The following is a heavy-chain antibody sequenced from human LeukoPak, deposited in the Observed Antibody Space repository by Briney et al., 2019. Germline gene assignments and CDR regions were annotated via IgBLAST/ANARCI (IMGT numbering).Heavy chain of an antibody. J-gene: IGHJ4*02. D-gene: IGHD2-2*01. V-gene: IGHV1-8*01. CDR2: MNSNSGNT. CDR3: ARFPWGYCSSTSCFDY. Sequence: ASVKVSCKASGYTFTSYDINWVRQATGQGLEWMGWMNSNSGNTGYAQKFQGRVTMTRNTSISTAYMELSSLRSEDTAVYYCARFPWGYCSSTSCFDYWGQGTLVTVSS. CDR1: GYTFTSYD.